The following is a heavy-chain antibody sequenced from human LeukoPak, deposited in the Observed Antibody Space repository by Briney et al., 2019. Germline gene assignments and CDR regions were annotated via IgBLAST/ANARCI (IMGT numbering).Heavy chain of an antibody. CDR3: ARLAAAARNWYFDF. J-gene: IGHJ2*01. V-gene: IGHV3-74*01. CDR1: GFTFSSYW. Sequence: PGGSLRLSCATSGFTFSSYWMHWVRQAPGMGLVWVSRISSDGSATNYADSVKGRFTISRDNAENTLYLQMNSLRAEDTAVYYCARLAAAARNWYFDFWGRGTLVTVSS. D-gene: IGHD6-13*01. CDR2: ISSDGSAT.